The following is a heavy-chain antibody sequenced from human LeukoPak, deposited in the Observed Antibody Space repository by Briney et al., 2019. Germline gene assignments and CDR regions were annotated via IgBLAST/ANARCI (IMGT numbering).Heavy chain of an antibody. CDR1: GFTFSSYG. J-gene: IGHJ4*02. CDR3: ARASTTVPNLLDH. Sequence: GRSLRLSCAASGFTFSSYGMHWVRQAPGKGLEWVAVISYDGSNKYYADSVKGRFTISRDNTKNSLYLQMNSLRAEDTAVYYCARASTTVPNLLDHWGRGTLVTVSS. CDR2: ISYDGSNK. V-gene: IGHV3-30*03. D-gene: IGHD4-17*01.